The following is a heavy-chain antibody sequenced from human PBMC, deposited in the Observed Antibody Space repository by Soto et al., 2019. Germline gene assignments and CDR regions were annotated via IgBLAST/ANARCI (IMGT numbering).Heavy chain of an antibody. CDR3: ARNPEGPVEFDY. CDR1: GGSVSSYY. J-gene: IGHJ4*02. CDR2: IYHTGST. Sequence: PSETLSLTCTVSGGSVSSYYWSWIRQPPGKRLEWIGHIYHTGSTHYNPSLKSRVTISVDTSKNQLSLNLNSVTAADTAVYYCARNPEGPVEFDYWGQGTLVTVSS. V-gene: IGHV4-59*02. D-gene: IGHD4-4*01.